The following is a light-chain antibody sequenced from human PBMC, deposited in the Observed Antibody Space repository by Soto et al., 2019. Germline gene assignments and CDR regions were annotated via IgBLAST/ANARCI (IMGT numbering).Light chain of an antibody. CDR2: GAS. CDR3: QQYGSSPWT. Sequence: EIAMTQSPATLSVSPGERATLSCRASQSVSSKLAWYQQKPGQAPRLLIYGASSRATGIPDRFSGSGSGTDFTLTFSRLEPEDFAVYYCQQYGSSPWTFGQGTKVDIK. J-gene: IGKJ1*01. V-gene: IGKV3-20*01. CDR1: QSVSSK.